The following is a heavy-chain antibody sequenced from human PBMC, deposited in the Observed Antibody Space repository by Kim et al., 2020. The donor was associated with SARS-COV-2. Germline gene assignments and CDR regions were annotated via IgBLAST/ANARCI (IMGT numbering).Heavy chain of an antibody. Sequence: SADAVKGPFTISRDNSKNTVYLQMNCLRVEDTSVYFCARVRGGTGAVFDYWGQGTLVTVSS. CDR3: ARVRGGTGAVFDY. J-gene: IGHJ4*02. D-gene: IGHD3-16*01. V-gene: IGHV3-53*01.